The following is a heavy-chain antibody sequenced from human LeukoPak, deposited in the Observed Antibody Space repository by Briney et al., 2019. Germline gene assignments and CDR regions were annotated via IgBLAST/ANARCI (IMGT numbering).Heavy chain of an antibody. Sequence: GSLRLSCVASGFTFSDYYMSWIRQAPGKGLEWVSYIRSSGTTIHYADSVKGRFTISSDNAKNSLYLQMNSLRAEDTAVYYCARDRGAVTDVFDYWGQGTLVTVSS. D-gene: IGHD6-19*01. CDR3: ARDRGAVTDVFDY. V-gene: IGHV3-11*04. J-gene: IGHJ4*02. CDR2: IRSSGTTI. CDR1: GFTFSDYY.